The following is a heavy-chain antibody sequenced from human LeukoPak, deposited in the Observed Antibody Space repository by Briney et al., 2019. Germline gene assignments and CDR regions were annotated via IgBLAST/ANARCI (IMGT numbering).Heavy chain of an antibody. Sequence: SETLSLTFTVSGYSIISGYYWGWIRQPPRKGLECIGSIYHSGSTYYNPSLKSRVTISVDTSKNQFSLKLSSVTAADTAVYYCARGQSYYYYYMDVWGKGTTVTVSS. CDR1: GYSIISGYY. CDR3: ARGQSYYYYYMDV. CDR2: IYHSGST. J-gene: IGHJ6*03. V-gene: IGHV4-38-2*02.